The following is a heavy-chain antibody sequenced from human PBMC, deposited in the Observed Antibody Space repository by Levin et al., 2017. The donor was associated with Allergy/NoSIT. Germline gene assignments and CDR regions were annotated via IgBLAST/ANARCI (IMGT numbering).Heavy chain of an antibody. D-gene: IGHD6-13*01. CDR3: AKDVVFGTSSWALDY. J-gene: IGHJ4*02. V-gene: IGHV3-30*18. Sequence: GESLKISCAASGFSFRSFGMHWVRQAPGKGLEWVAVISYDGNDKYYADSVKGRFTISRDTPNNTLFLQMNSLRTEDTAVYYCAKDVVFGTSSWALDYWGQGTVVTVSS. CDR1: GFSFRSFG. CDR2: ISYDGNDK.